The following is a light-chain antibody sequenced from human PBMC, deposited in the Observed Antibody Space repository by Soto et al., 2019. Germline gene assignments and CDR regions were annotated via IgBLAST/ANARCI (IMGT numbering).Light chain of an antibody. CDR2: DAS. V-gene: IGKV3-11*01. Sequence: EILLTQPPGTLSLSPGERATLSCRASQSVPRSYLAWYQQKPGQAPRLLIFDASQRATGIPARFRGSGSGTDFPLYISSLEPEVFSVYYRQQPTDRPPRTVAQVTKVDIK. CDR1: QSVPRSY. CDR3: QQPTDRPPRT. J-gene: IGKJ1*01.